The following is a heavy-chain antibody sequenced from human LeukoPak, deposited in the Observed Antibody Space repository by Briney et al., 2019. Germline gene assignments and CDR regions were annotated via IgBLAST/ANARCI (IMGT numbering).Heavy chain of an antibody. D-gene: IGHD3-22*01. V-gene: IGHV1-2*02. CDR2: IYPNSGDT. J-gene: IGHJ4*02. CDR1: GYTFTDYY. CDR3: ARDTTMISFDN. Sequence: ASVKVSCKASGYTFTDYYMHWVRQAPGQGLEWMGWIYPNSGDTRYAQKFQGRVTMTRDTSISTAYMDLSSLRSDDTAVYFCARDTTMISFDNWGQGTLVTGSS.